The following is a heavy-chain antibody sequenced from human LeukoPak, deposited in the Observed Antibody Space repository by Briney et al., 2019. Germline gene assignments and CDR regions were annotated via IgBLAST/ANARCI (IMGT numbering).Heavy chain of an antibody. J-gene: IGHJ4*02. CDR3: ARGEGDTYYFDY. CDR1: GFTFSDYY. Sequence: GGSLRLSCAASGFTFSDYYMSWIRQAPGKGLEWVSYISSSGSTIYYADSVKGRFTISRDNSKNSLYLQMNSLRTEDTALYYCARGEGDTYYFDYWGQGTLVTVSS. D-gene: IGHD3-16*01. CDR2: ISSSGSTI. V-gene: IGHV3-11*01.